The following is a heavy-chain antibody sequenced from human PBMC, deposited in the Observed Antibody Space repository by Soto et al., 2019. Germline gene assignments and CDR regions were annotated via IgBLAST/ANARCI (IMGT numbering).Heavy chain of an antibody. CDR1: GFTFTSSA. J-gene: IGHJ6*02. CDR2: IVVGSGNT. V-gene: IGHV1-58*01. CDR3: AADARGSGWYEAYYYGMDV. Sequence: SVKVSCKASGFTFTSSAVQWVRQARGQRLEWIGWIVVGSGNTNYAQKFQERVTITRDMSTSTAYMELSSLRSEDTAVYYCAADARGSGWYEAYYYGMDVWGQGTTVTVSS. D-gene: IGHD6-19*01.